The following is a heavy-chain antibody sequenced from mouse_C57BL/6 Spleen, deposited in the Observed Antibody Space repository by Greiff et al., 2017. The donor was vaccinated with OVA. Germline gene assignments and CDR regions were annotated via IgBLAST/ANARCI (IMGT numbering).Heavy chain of an antibody. CDR1: GYTFTSYW. J-gene: IGHJ4*01. D-gene: IGHD1-1*01. CDR3: ARDWDYYYGSRGAMDY. CDR2: IYPGNSDT. V-gene: IGHV1-5*01. Sequence: VQLKQSGTVLARPGASVKMSCKTSGYTFTSYWMHWVKQRPGQGLEWIGAIYPGNSDTSYNQKFKGKAKLTAVTSASTAYMQLSSLTSEDSAVYYCARDWDYYYGSRGAMDYWGQGTSVTVSS.